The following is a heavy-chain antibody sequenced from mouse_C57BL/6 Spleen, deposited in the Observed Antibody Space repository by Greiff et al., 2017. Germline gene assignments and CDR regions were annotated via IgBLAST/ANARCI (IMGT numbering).Heavy chain of an antibody. Sequence: VQLQQSGAEPVRPGASVKLSCTASGFNIKDDYMHWVKQRPEQGLEWIGWIDPENGDTEYASTFQGKATLTADTSANTAYLQLSSLTAEDTAVDDWTGGSTVGYFDGWGTGTTVTVSA. D-gene: IGHD1-1*01. CDR3: TGGSTVGYFDG. J-gene: IGHJ1*03. CDR1: GFNIKDDY. CDR2: IDPENGDT. V-gene: IGHV14-4*01.